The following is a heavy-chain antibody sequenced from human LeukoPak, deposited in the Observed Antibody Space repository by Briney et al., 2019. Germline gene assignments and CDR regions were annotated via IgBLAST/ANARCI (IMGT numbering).Heavy chain of an antibody. CDR3: ARGIYYYDSSGYPFDY. Sequence: ASVKVSCKASGGTFSSYAISWVRQAPGQGLEWMGRIIPILGIANYAQKFQGRVTITADKYTSTAYMELSSLRSEDTAVYYCARGIYYYDSSGYPFDYWGQGTLVTVSS. J-gene: IGHJ4*02. D-gene: IGHD3-22*01. CDR1: GGTFSSYA. V-gene: IGHV1-69*04. CDR2: IIPILGIA.